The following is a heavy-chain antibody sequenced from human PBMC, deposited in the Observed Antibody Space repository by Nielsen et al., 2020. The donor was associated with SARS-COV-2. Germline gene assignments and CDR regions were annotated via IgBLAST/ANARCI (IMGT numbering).Heavy chain of an antibody. CDR3: ARGYCSGGSCYSGFFDY. CDR2: IYYSGST. J-gene: IGHJ4*02. V-gene: IGHV4-31*03. D-gene: IGHD2-15*01. Sequence: LRLSCTVSGGSISSGGYYWSWIRQHPGKGLEWIGYIYYSGSTYYNPSLKSRVTISVDTSKNQFSLKLSSVTAADTAVYYCARGYCSGGSCYSGFFDYWGQGTLVTVSS. CDR1: GGSISSGGYY.